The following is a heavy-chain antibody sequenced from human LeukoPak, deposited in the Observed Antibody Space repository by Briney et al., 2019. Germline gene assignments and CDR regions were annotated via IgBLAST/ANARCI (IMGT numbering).Heavy chain of an antibody. Sequence: GGSLRLSCAASGFSVSIKYMNWVRQAPGKGLEWVSILYSSGTTYYANSVKGRFTISRDNSENKLFLQMNSLRAEDTAVYYCARDLSYDAFDIWGQGTMVTVSS. CDR3: ARDLSYDAFDI. CDR2: LYSSGTT. CDR1: GFSVSIKY. V-gene: IGHV3-53*01. J-gene: IGHJ3*02.